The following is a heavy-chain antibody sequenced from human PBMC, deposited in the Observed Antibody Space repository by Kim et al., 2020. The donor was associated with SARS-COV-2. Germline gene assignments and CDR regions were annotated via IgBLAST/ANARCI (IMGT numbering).Heavy chain of an antibody. D-gene: IGHD3-16*01. CDR2: ST. Sequence: STGYADSVKDRLPIARDNAKNALFLQMNSPRAEDTALYHCVRGYAGGPFDLWGQGTLVTVSS. J-gene: IGHJ4*02. V-gene: IGHV3-20*01. CDR3: VRGYAGGPFDL.